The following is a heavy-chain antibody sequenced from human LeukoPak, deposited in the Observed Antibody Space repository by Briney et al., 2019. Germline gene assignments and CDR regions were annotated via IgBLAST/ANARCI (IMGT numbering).Heavy chain of an antibody. D-gene: IGHD5-18*01. CDR2: INHSGST. V-gene: IGHV4-34*01. CDR3: ASGGYSYDY. J-gene: IGHJ4*02. Sequence: PSETLSLTCAVYGGSFSGYYWSWIRQPPGKGLEWIGEINHSGSTNYNPSLKSRVTISVDTSKNQFPLKLSSVTAADTAVYYCASGGYSYDYWGQGTLVTVSS. CDR1: GGSFSGYY.